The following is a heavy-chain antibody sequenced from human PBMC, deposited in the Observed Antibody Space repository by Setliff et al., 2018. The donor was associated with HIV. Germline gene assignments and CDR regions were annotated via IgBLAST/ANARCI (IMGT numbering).Heavy chain of an antibody. CDR3: ATSTSRFFWNGFYQGGFGSRNSHSFEN. Sequence: AASVKVSCKTSGYTFTASYLHWVRQAPGQGLQWMGWMHPNSGATKYAQKFRDRVTLTGDTSISTASMELSSLKSDDTAMYYCATSTSRFFWNGFYQGGFGSRNSHSFENWGQGTLVT. CDR2: MHPNSGAT. D-gene: IGHD3-3*01. V-gene: IGHV1-2*02. J-gene: IGHJ4*02. CDR1: GYTFTASY.